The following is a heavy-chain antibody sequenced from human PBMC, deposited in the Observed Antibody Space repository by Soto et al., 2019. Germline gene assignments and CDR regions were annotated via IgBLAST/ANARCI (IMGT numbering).Heavy chain of an antibody. CDR3: ARNGDSSDYRGWFVP. CDR1: GFTVSSNY. D-gene: IGHD3-22*01. V-gene: IGHV3-66*01. CDR2: IYSGGTT. J-gene: IGHJ5*02. Sequence: EVQLVESGGGLVQPGGSLRLSCAASGFTVSSNYMSWVRQAPGKGLEWVSVIYSGGTTYYADSVKGRFTISRDNSKNTLYLQMKSLRAEDTAVYYCARNGDSSDYRGWFVPWGQGTLVTVSS.